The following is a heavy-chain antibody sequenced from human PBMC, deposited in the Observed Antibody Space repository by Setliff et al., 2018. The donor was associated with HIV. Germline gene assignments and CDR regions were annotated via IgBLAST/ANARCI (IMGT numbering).Heavy chain of an antibody. CDR1: GGSISSSSYY. V-gene: IGHV4-39*01. J-gene: IGHJ6*03. CDR3: ARHRDPPGTSWIYYYYYMDL. D-gene: IGHD6-13*01. Sequence: PSETLSLTCTVSGGSISSSSYYWGWIRQPPGKGLEWIGSIYYSGSTYYNPSLSSRLTISVDTSKNHVSLRLSSVTAADTGVYYCARHRDPPGTSWIYYYYYMDLWGEGTTVTVSS. CDR2: IYYSGST.